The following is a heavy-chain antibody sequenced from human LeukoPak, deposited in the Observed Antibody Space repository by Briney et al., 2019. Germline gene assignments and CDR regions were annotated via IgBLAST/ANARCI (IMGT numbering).Heavy chain of an antibody. CDR2: IYYSGST. J-gene: IGHJ5*02. Sequence: PSQTLSLTCTVSGGSISSGGYYWSWIRQHPGKGLEWIGYIYYSGSTYYNPSLKSRVTISVDTSKDQFSLKLSSVTAADTAVYYCARGIYYGSSALYGRWFDPWGRGTLVTVSS. CDR1: GGSISSGGYY. D-gene: IGHD3-22*01. CDR3: ARGIYYGSSALYGRWFDP. V-gene: IGHV4-30-4*08.